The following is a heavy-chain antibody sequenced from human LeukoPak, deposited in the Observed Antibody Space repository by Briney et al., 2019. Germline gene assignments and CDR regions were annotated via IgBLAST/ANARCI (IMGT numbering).Heavy chain of an antibody. J-gene: IGHJ4*02. V-gene: IGHV3-64*01. CDR1: GFSFNTYA. CDR2: ISRNGDST. D-gene: IGHD5-24*01. CDR3: ARDSGGGAYNDYFDS. Sequence: GGSLRLSCAASGFSFNTYAMHWVRQAPGKGLEYVSAISRNGDSTYYANSVKGRFTISRDNSKKTLFLQMGSLRAEDMAVYYCARDSGGGAYNDYFDSWGQGTLVTVSS.